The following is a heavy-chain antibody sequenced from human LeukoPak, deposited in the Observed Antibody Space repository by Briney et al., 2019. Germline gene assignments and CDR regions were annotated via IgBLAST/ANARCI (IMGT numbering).Heavy chain of an antibody. CDR1: GFTFSSYS. CDR2: ISSSSTI. V-gene: IGHV3-48*01. Sequence: GGSLRLSCAASGFTFSSYSMNWVRQAPGKGLEWVSYISSSSTIYYADSVKGRFTISRDNAKNSLYLQMNSLRAEDTAVYYCARDLRIRGSYYGYWGQGTLVTVSS. D-gene: IGHD1-26*01. J-gene: IGHJ4*02. CDR3: ARDLRIRGSYYGY.